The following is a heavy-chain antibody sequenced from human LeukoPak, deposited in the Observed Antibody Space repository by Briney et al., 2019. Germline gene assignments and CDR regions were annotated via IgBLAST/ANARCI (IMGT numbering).Heavy chain of an antibody. CDR3: AELGITMIGGV. J-gene: IGHJ6*04. CDR2: ISGSGGST. V-gene: IGHV3-23*01. CDR1: GFTFSSYG. Sequence: GGTLRLSCAASGFTFSSYGMSWVRQAPGKGLEWVSAISGSGGSTYYADSVKGRFTISRDNSKNSLYLQMNSLRAEDTAVYYCAELGITMIGGVWGKGTTVTISS. D-gene: IGHD3-10*02.